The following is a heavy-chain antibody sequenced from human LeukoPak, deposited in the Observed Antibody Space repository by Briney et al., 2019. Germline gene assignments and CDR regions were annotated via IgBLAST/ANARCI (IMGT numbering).Heavy chain of an antibody. J-gene: IGHJ6*03. V-gene: IGHV1-2*02. CDR2: INPNSGGT. CDR1: GYTFTGYY. CDR3: ARDGIAARRATRNYYYMDV. D-gene: IGHD6-6*01. Sequence: ASVKVSCKASGYTFTGYYMHWVRQAPGQGLEWMGWINPNSGGTNYAQKFQGRVTMTRDTSISTAYMGLSRLRSDDTAVYYCARDGIAARRATRNYYYMDVWGKGTTVTVSS.